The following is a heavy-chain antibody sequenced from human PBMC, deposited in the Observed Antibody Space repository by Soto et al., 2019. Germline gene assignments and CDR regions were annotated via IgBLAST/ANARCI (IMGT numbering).Heavy chain of an antibody. CDR3: ARDTYSSGWYDS. J-gene: IGHJ5*01. CDR1: GFTVSSGC. CDR2: LFSGASS. D-gene: IGHD6-19*01. V-gene: IGHV3-53*05. Sequence: WSLRLSCAASGFTVSSGCVAWVLQAPGKGLEWISVLFSGASSYYADSVKGRFTISRDNSKNTLSLEMSSLRVEDTAVYFCARDTYSSGWYDSWGQGTLVTVSS.